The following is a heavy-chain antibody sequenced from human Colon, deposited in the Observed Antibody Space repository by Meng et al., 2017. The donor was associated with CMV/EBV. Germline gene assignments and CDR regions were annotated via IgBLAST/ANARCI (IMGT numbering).Heavy chain of an antibody. CDR1: GFTCSGHA. J-gene: IGHJ4*02. CDR3: GRGINPGGLDD. CDR2: LHCRNGRI. D-gene: IGHD3-10*01. Sequence: SLKISCTARGFTCSGHAIHWFRQHPGKGLEWVSGLHCRNGRIGYADSVKGRFTVTRDDAKNSIYLQMNSLRPEDTALYSCGRGINPGGLDDWGQGTLVTVSS. V-gene: IGHV3-9*01.